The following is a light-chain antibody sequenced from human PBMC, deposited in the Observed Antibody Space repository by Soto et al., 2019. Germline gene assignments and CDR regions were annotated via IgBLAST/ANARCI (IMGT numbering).Light chain of an antibody. CDR3: HSRT. V-gene: IGKV1-5*01. Sequence: DIQMTQSPSTLSASVGDRVTITCRASQSISSWLAWYQQKPGKAPKLLIYDASSLESGVPSRFSGSASGTEFTLTISSLQPDDFATYYCHSRTFGQGTKLEIK. J-gene: IGKJ2*01. CDR1: QSISSW. CDR2: DAS.